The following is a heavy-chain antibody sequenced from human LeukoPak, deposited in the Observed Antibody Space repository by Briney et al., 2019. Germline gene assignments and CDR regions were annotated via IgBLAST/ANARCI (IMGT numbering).Heavy chain of an antibody. CDR1: GFTFSSHW. CDR3: ARRRSSKRAFDI. CDR2: IKQDGSEE. D-gene: IGHD6-13*01. V-gene: IGHV3-7*01. Sequence: GGSLRLSCAASGFTFSSHWMSWVRQAPGKGLEWVANIKQDGSEEYYVDSVKGRFTISRDNAKNSLYLQMNSLRAEDTAVYYCARRRSSKRAFDIWGQGTMVTVSS. J-gene: IGHJ3*02.